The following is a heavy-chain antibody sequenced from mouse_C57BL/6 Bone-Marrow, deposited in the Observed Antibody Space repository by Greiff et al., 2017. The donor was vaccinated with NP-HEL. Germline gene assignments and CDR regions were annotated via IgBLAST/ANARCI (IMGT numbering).Heavy chain of an antibody. CDR1: GYTFTSYG. D-gene: IGHD2-4*01. J-gene: IGHJ4*01. V-gene: IGHV1-81*01. Sequence: QVQLQQSGAELARPGASVKLSCKASGYTFTSYGISWVKQRTGQGLEWIGEIYPRSGNTYYNEKFKGKATLTADKSSSTAYMELRSLTSEDSAVYFCARSDYPLAMDYWGQGTSVTVSS. CDR3: ARSDYPLAMDY. CDR2: IYPRSGNT.